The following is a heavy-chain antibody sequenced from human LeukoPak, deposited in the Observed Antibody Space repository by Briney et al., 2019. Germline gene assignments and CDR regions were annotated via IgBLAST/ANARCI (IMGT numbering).Heavy chain of an antibody. V-gene: IGHV4-38-2*01. CDR1: HYSIISPYL. D-gene: IGHD5-12*01. CDR3: ARVYSGSTWYYFDY. CDR2: IYHTGRT. J-gene: IGHJ4*02. Sequence: SETLSLTCAASHYSIISPYLWGWIRQPPAKGLEWIGSIYHTGRTNYNPSINSRVTMSLDTSKNQFSLNLNSVTAADTAVYHCARVYSGSTWYYFDYWGQGILVTVSS.